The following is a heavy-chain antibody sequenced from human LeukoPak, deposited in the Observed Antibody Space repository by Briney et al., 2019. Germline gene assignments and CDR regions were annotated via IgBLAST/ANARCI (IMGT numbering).Heavy chain of an antibody. Sequence: PGGSLRLSCAASGFTFSDYYMSWVRQAKGKGLECVAKIREDGSEKHYVDSVKGRFTISRDNAKNSLYLQMTSLRVEDMAVYYCARDYTGGWNDYWGQGTLVTVSS. J-gene: IGHJ4*02. V-gene: IGHV3-7*01. D-gene: IGHD7-27*01. CDR1: GFTFSDYY. CDR3: ARDYTGGWNDY. CDR2: IREDGSEK.